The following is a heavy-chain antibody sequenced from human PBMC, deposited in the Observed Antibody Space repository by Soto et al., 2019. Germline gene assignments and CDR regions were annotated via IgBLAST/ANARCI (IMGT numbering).Heavy chain of an antibody. D-gene: IGHD3-10*01. J-gene: IGHJ6*04. Sequence: QVQLVQSGAEVKKPGSSVKVSCKASGGTFSSYAISWVRQAPGQGLEWMGGIIPIFGTANYVAKFQGRVTITAEETTSTAYMALKRLRSEDTAVYYCARDGVVQGVTKYYYYGMDVWGKGTTVTVSS. CDR1: GGTFSSYA. V-gene: IGHV1-69*01. CDR2: IIPIFGTA. CDR3: ARDGVVQGVTKYYYYGMDV.